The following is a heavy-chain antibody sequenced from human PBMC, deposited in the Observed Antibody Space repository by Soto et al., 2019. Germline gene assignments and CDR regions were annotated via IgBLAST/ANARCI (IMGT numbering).Heavy chain of an antibody. J-gene: IGHJ4*02. CDR1: GFTFSNYV. CDR2: ISASGGST. V-gene: IGHV3-23*01. Sequence: EVQLLDSGGGLVQPGGSLRLSCAASGFTFSNYVMNWVRQALGKGLDWVSAISASGGSTYYADSVKGRFTISRDNSKNTLYLEMRSLRAADTAVYYCAKGPRGSGNDLDYWGQGTLVTVSS. D-gene: IGHD5-12*01. CDR3: AKGPRGSGNDLDY.